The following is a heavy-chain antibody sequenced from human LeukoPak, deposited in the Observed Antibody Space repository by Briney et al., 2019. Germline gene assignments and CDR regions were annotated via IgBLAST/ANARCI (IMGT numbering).Heavy chain of an antibody. CDR2: IIPIFGTA. CDR1: GGTFSSYA. J-gene: IGHJ4*02. CDR3: ARDTGGHCSSTSCYTPYFDY. Sequence: SAKVSCKASGGTFSSYAISWVRQAPGQGLEWMGGIIPIFGTANYAQKFQGRVTTTADESTSTAYMELSSLRSEDTAVYYCARDTGGHCSSTSCYTPYFDYWGQGTLVTVSS. D-gene: IGHD2-2*02. V-gene: IGHV1-69*13.